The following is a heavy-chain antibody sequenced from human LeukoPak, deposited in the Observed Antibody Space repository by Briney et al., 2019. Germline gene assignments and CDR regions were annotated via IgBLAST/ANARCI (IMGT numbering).Heavy chain of an antibody. V-gene: IGHV3-30*02. CDR1: GFTFSSYG. D-gene: IGHD3-16*02. J-gene: IGHJ3*02. CDR3: AKGATFGGVIAPDAFDI. Sequence: GGSLRLSCAASGFTFSSYGMHWVRQAPGKGLEWVAFIRYDGSNKYYADSVKGRFTISRDNSKNTLYLQMNSLRTEDTALYYCAKGATFGGVIAPDAFDIWGQGTMVTVSS. CDR2: IRYDGSNK.